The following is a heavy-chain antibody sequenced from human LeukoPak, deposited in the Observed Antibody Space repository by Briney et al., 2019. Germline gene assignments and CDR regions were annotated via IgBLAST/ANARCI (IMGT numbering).Heavy chain of an antibody. D-gene: IGHD5-12*01. J-gene: IGHJ4*02. CDR2: INAYNGNT. CDR1: GYTFTGYG. Sequence: ASVKVSCKTSGYTFTGYGITWVRQAPGQGLEWMGWINAYNGNTDYSQKLQGRVTMTTDTSTSTAYMELRSLRSDDTAVYYCARFISGYYYYFDYWGQGTLVPVSS. CDR3: ARFISGYYYYFDY. V-gene: IGHV1-18*01.